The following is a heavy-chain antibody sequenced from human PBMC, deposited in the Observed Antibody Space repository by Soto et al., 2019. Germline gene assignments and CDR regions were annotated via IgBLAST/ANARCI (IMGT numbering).Heavy chain of an antibody. CDR3: ATQTISYTWGV. CDR1: RAPITTTKW. J-gene: IGHJ6*02. Sequence: QVELQESGPGLVKPSETLSLTCTVSRAPITTTKWWAWVRLPPVKGLEWIGEVHGGTKHSNPSLARRMTMSVDKSQKHFSLRLTAVTAADTAVHHCATQTISYTWGVWSRGTAVTVSS. V-gene: IGHV4-4*02. D-gene: IGHD3-16*01. CDR2: VHGGTK.